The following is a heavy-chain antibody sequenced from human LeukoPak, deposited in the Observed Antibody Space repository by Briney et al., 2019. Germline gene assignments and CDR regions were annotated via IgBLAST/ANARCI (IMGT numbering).Heavy chain of an antibody. CDR1: GGSISSYY. D-gene: IGHD3-22*01. V-gene: IGHV4-59*13. Sequence: SETLSLTCTVSGGSISSYYWSWIRQPPGKGLEWIGYIYYSGSTNYNPSLKSRVTISVDTSKNQFSLKLCSVTAADTAVYYCARDLYYYDSSGYYYWNWFDPWGQGTLVTVSS. J-gene: IGHJ5*02. CDR3: ARDLYYYDSSGYYYWNWFDP. CDR2: IYYSGST.